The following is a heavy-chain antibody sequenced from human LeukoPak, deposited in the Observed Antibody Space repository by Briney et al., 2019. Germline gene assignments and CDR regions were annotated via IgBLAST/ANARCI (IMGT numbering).Heavy chain of an antibody. CDR3: ARRAYYDSSGYQIEYYFDY. Sequence: GESLKISCKGSGYSFTSYWIGWVRQIPGKGLEWMGIIYPGDSDTRYSPSFQGQVTISADKSISTAYLQWSSLKASDTAMYYCARRAYYDSSGYQIEYYFDYWGQGTLVTVSS. CDR1: GYSFTSYW. D-gene: IGHD3-22*01. CDR2: IYPGDSDT. V-gene: IGHV5-51*01. J-gene: IGHJ4*02.